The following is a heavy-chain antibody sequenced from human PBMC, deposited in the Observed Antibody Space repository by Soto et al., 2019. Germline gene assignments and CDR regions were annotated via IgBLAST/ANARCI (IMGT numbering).Heavy chain of an antibody. J-gene: IGHJ5*01. D-gene: IGHD2-15*01. CDR1: GFTFSDSA. CDR2: IRSKGIKYAT. CDR3: TRLEEDAMVVAAFDS. Sequence: EVQLVESGGGLVQPGGSLTLSCAGSGFTFSDSAVHWVRQASGKGLEWVGRIRSKGIKYATAYAASVRCRFTVSRDDSTNTAYLEMRSLKPEATAVYYCTRLEEDAMVVAAFDSWGQGTLVTVSS. V-gene: IGHV3-73*01.